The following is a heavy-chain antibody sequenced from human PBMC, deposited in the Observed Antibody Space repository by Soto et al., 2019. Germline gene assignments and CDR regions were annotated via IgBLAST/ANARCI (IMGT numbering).Heavy chain of an antibody. D-gene: IGHD3-22*01. CDR2: IIPIFGTA. CDR3: ATGGRGYISAPRFYFEF. J-gene: IGHJ4*01. Sequence: QVQLVQSGAEVKKPGSSVKVTCKASGGTFSSNAISWVRQAPGQGLEWMGGIIPIFGTAHYAQKFQGRVTSTADESTRTASMELSSLKSEDTAVYYCATGGRGYISAPRFYFEFWGQGTLVTVSS. V-gene: IGHV1-69*12. CDR1: GGTFSSNA.